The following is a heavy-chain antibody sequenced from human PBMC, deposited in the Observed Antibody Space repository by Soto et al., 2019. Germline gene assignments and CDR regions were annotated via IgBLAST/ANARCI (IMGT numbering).Heavy chain of an antibody. D-gene: IGHD6-19*01. Sequence: SLRLSCAASGFTFSSYAMSWVRQAPGKGLEWVSAISGSGGSTYYADSVKGRFTISRDNSKDTLYLQMNSLRAEDTAVYYCAKGTRYSSGWYASRDAFEIWGQGTMVTVSS. CDR1: GFTFSSYA. J-gene: IGHJ3*02. CDR3: AKGTRYSSGWYASRDAFEI. CDR2: ISGSGGST. V-gene: IGHV3-23*01.